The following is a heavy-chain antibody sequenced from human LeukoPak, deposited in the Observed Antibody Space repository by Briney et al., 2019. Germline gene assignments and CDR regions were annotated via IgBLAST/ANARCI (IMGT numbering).Heavy chain of an antibody. D-gene: IGHD3-10*01. V-gene: IGHV4-59*08. CDR1: GDSFSTFY. CDR3: ARLGPHSKYNWFDP. CDR2: FYYSVST. J-gene: IGHJ5*02. Sequence: SETLSLTCTVSGDSFSTFYWSWIRQPPGKGLEWIGYFYYSVSTNYNPSLKSRVTISVDASKNQFSLALRSVTAADTAVYYCARLGPHSKYNWFDPWGQGTLVTASS.